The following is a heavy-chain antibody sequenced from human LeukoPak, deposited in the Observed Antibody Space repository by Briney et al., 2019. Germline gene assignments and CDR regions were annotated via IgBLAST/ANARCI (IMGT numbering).Heavy chain of an antibody. CDR3: AGDSLHPKRLSDAFDV. CDR1: GFTFSSYW. CDR2: ISSSSSYI. D-gene: IGHD3-16*02. Sequence: PGRSLRLSCAASGFTFSSYWMHWVRQAPGKGLEWVASISSSSSYIYYVDSVKGRFTISRDNAKNSLYLQMNSMRVEDTALYYCAGDSLHPKRLSDAFDVWGQGTMVTVSS. V-gene: IGHV3-21*01. J-gene: IGHJ3*01.